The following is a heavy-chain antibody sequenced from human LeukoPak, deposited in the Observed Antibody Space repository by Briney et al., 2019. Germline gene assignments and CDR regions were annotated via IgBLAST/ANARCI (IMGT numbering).Heavy chain of an antibody. J-gene: IGHJ4*02. D-gene: IGHD3-16*01. V-gene: IGHV3-15*01. CDR3: RFGECGSED. CDR2: SKSKIDGGTT. CDR1: GFTFRNAW. Sequence: GGSLRLSCAASGFTFRNAWMSWVRQAPGKGLEWVGRSKSKIDGGTTDYAAPVKGRFTISRDDSKNMLYLQMNSLKTEDTAVYYCRFGECGSEDWGRGALVTVSS.